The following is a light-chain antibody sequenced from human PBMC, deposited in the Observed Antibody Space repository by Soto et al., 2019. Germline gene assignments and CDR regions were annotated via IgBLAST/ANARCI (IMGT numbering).Light chain of an antibody. V-gene: IGKV3-20*01. CDR3: QQYNSYSPQT. J-gene: IGKJ1*01. Sequence: EIVLTQSPGTLSLSPGERATLSCRASQSVSSSYLAWYQQKPGQAPRLLIYGASSRATGIPDRFSGSGSGTDFTLTISRLEPEDFALYYCQQYNSYSPQTFGQGTKVDIK. CDR1: QSVSSSY. CDR2: GAS.